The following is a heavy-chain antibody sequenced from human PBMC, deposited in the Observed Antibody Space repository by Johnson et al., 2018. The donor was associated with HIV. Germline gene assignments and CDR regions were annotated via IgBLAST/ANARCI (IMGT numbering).Heavy chain of an antibody. Sequence: QVQLVESGGGVVQPGRSLRLSCAASGFTFSSYGMHWVRQSPGKGLEWVSFIRFDGNEQYYADSVKGRFTISRDNAKNSLYLQMNSLRAEDTAVYYCALTSYYDSRGAFYIWGQGTMVTVSS. V-gene: IGHV3-30*02. CDR2: IRFDGNEQ. J-gene: IGHJ3*02. CDR3: ALTSYYDSRGAFYI. D-gene: IGHD3-22*01. CDR1: GFTFSSYG.